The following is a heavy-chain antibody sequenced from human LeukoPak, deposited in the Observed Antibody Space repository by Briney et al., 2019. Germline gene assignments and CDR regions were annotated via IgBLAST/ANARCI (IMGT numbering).Heavy chain of an antibody. J-gene: IGHJ3*02. D-gene: IGHD1-7*01. Sequence: SETLSLTCTVSGGSISSYYWSWIRQPPGKGLEWIGYIYYSGSTNYNPSLKSRVTISVDTSKNQFSLKLSSVTAADTAVYYCARVNSPGTTKRGAFDIWGQGTMVTVSS. CDR1: GGSISSYY. V-gene: IGHV4-59*01. CDR2: IYYSGST. CDR3: ARVNSPGTTKRGAFDI.